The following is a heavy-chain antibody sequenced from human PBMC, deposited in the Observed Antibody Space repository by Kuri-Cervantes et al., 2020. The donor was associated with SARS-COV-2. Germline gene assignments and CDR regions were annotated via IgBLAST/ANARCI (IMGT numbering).Heavy chain of an antibody. CDR1: GFTFSDFA. CDR3: ASLGSGKGAIDY. D-gene: IGHD6-25*01. CDR2: VSYNGTTK. V-gene: IGHV3-30-3*01. J-gene: IGHJ4*02. Sequence: GESLKISCAASGFTFSDFAMHWVRQAPGKGLEWVAVVSYNGTTKHYADSVKGRFTISRDNANSSLYLQMNYLGAGDTALYYCASLGSGKGAIDYWGQGTLVTVSS.